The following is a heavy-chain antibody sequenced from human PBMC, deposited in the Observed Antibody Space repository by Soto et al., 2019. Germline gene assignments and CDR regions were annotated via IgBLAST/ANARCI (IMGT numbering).Heavy chain of an antibody. Sequence: GGSLRLSCAASGFTFSSYAMHWVRQAPGKGLEWVAYISNSRSNKYYADSVKGRFTISRDNAKNSLYLQMNSLRTEDTAIYYCARDDEGGSYCDLGYWGQGTLVTVSS. CDR2: ISNSRSNK. J-gene: IGHJ4*02. V-gene: IGHV3-48*01. D-gene: IGHD3-10*01. CDR3: ARDDEGGSYCDLGY. CDR1: GFTFSSYA.